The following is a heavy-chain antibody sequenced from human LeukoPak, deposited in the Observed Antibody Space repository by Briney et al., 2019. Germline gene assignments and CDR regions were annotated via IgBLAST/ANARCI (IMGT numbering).Heavy chain of an antibody. V-gene: IGHV1-8*01. J-gene: IGHJ4*02. CDR1: GYTFTSYD. CDR2: MNPNSGNT. CDR3: ARGRGSSSWYDY. Sequence: ASVKVSCKASGYTFTSYDINWVRQATGQGLEWVGWMNPNSGNTGYAQKFQGRVTVTRNTSISTAYMELSSLRSEDTAVYYCARGRGSSSWYDYWGQGTLVTVSS. D-gene: IGHD6-13*01.